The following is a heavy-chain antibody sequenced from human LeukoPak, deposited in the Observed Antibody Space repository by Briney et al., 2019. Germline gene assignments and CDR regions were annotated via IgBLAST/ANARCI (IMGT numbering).Heavy chain of an antibody. Sequence: ASVKVSCKASGYTFTVYYMHWVRQAPGQGLEWMGWINPNSGGTNYAQKFQGRVTMTRDTSISTAYMELSRLRSDDTAVYYCARVVVPAAIVTGDWFDPWGQGTLVTVSS. J-gene: IGHJ5*02. V-gene: IGHV1-2*02. CDR3: ARVVVPAAIVTGDWFDP. CDR1: GYTFTVYY. D-gene: IGHD2-2*02. CDR2: INPNSGGT.